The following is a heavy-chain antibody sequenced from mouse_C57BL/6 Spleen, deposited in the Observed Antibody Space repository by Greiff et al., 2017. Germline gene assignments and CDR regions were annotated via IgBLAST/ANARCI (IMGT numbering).Heavy chain of an antibody. D-gene: IGHD2-3*01. CDR1: GFTFNTYA. CDR2: IRSKSSNYAT. V-gene: IGHV10-3*01. CDR3: VRDDGYNDYGAMDY. J-gene: IGHJ4*01. Sequence: EVNVVESGGGLVQPKGSLKLSCAASGFTFNTYAMHWVRQAPGKGLEWVARIRSKSSNYATYYADSVKDRFTISRDDSQSMLYLQMNNLKTEDTAMYYCVRDDGYNDYGAMDYWGQGTSVTVSS.